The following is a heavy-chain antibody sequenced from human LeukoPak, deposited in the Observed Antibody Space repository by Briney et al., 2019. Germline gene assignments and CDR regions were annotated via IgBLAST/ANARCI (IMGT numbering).Heavy chain of an antibody. V-gene: IGHV3-66*01. CDR2: IYSGGST. CDR3: AKDWGSYFASGSSYFDY. CDR1: GFTVSSNY. J-gene: IGHJ4*02. Sequence: GGSLRLSCAASGFTVSSNYMSWVRQAPGKGLEWVSVIYSGGSTYYADSVKGRFTISRDNSENTLSLQMNSLRPEDTAVYYCAKDWGSYFASGSSYFDYWGQGNLVTVSP. D-gene: IGHD3-10*01.